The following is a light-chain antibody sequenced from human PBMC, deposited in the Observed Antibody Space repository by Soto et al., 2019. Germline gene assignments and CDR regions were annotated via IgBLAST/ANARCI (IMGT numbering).Light chain of an antibody. V-gene: IGKV3-11*01. CDR3: QPYNNSPLT. CDR2: DAS. CDR1: HSVTTH. J-gene: IGKJ4*01. Sequence: SLSTHAPDTLSLSPGERATLSCWASHSVTTHLAWFQQRPGQTPRLLIYDASTRAPGIPARFSGSGSGADFTLTISSLEPEDFAVYYCQPYNNSPLTFGGGTKVDIK.